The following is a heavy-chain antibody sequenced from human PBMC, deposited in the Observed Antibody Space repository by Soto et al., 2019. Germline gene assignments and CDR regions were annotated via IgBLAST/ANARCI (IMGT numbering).Heavy chain of an antibody. Sequence: SETLSLTCTVSGGSISSGGYYWSWIRRHPGKGLEWIGYIYYSGSTYYNPSLKSRVTISVDTSKNQFSLKLSSVTAADTAVYYCARAPPDYDFWSGYYRTHYFDYWGQGTLVTVSS. CDR2: IYYSGST. CDR3: ARAPPDYDFWSGYYRTHYFDY. V-gene: IGHV4-31*03. D-gene: IGHD3-3*01. CDR1: GGSISSGGYY. J-gene: IGHJ4*02.